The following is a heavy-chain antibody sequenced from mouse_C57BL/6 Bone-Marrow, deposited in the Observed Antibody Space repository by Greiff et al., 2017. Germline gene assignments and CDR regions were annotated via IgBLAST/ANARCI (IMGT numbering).Heavy chain of an antibody. CDR1: GFTFSDYG. CDR3: ARRRWFDY. J-gene: IGHJ2*01. V-gene: IGHV5-17*01. D-gene: IGHD1-1*02. CDR2: ISSGSSTI. Sequence: EVKLVESGGGLVKPGGSLKLSCAASGFTFSDYGMHWVRQAPEKGLEWVAYISSGSSTIYYADTVKGRFTISRGNAKNTLFLQMTSLRSEDTAMYYCARRRWFDYWGQGTTLTVSS.